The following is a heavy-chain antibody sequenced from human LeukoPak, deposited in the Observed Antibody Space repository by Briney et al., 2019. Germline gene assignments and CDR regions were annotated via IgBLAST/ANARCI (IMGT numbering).Heavy chain of an antibody. Sequence: SETLSLTCAVYGGSFSGYYWSWIRQPPGKGLEWIGEINHSGSTNYNPSLKSRVTISVDTSKNQFSLKLSSVTAADTAVYYCARRGYDFWSGYYLFDYWGQGTLVTVSS. CDR1: GGSFSGYY. V-gene: IGHV4-34*01. J-gene: IGHJ4*02. D-gene: IGHD3-3*01. CDR2: INHSGST. CDR3: ARRGYDFWSGYYLFDY.